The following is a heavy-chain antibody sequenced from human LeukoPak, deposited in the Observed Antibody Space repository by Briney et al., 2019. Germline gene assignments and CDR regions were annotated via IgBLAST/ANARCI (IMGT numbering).Heavy chain of an antibody. CDR2: IIPIFGTA. V-gene: IGHV1-69*05. CDR1: GYSFIDYY. CDR3: ARANMSDSSGYYYYYYYMDV. Sequence: ASVKVSCKTSGYSFIDYYMHWVRQAPGQGLEWMGGIIPIFGTANYAQKFQGRVTITTDESTSTAYMELSSLRSEDTAVYYCARANMSDSSGYYYYYYYMDVWGKGTTVTVSS. J-gene: IGHJ6*03. D-gene: IGHD3-22*01.